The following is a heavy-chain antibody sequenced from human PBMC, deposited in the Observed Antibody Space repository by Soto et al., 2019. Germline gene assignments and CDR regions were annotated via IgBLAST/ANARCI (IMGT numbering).Heavy chain of an antibody. J-gene: IGHJ5*02. V-gene: IGHV4-38-2*01. CDR1: GYSISSGYY. CDR3: ARVPSSSWYWFDP. Sequence: SETLSLTCAVSGYSISSGYYWGWIRQPPGKGLEWIGSIYHSGSTYYNPSLKSRVTISVDTSKNQFSLKLSSVTAADTAVYYCARVPSSSWYWFDPWGQGTLVTVSS. D-gene: IGHD6-13*01. CDR2: IYHSGST.